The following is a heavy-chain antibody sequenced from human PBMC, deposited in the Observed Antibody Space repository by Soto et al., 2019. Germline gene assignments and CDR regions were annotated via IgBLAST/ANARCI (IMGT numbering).Heavy chain of an antibody. D-gene: IGHD6-13*01. CDR1: GYTFTSYY. J-gene: IGHJ6*03. CDR2: INPSGGST. Sequence: ASVKVSCKASGYTFTSYYMLWVRQAPGQGLEWMGIINPSGGSTSYAQKFQGRVTMTRDTSTSTVYMELSSLRSEDTAVYYCARVAARKSYYFYMDVWGKGTTVTVSS. V-gene: IGHV1-46*03. CDR3: ARVAARKSYYFYMDV.